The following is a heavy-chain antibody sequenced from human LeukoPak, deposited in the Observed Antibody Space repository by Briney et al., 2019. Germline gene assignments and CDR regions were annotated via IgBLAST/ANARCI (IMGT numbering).Heavy chain of an antibody. Sequence: SETLSLTCTVSGGSISSGGYYWSWIRQHPGKGLEWIGYIYYSGSTYYNPSLKSRVTISVDTSKNQFSLKLSSVTAADTAVYYCARAPSKLYCSSTSCYYYYYGMDVWGQGTTVTVSS. V-gene: IGHV4-30-4*08. J-gene: IGHJ6*02. D-gene: IGHD2-2*01. CDR2: IYYSGST. CDR1: GGSISSGGYY. CDR3: ARAPSKLYCSSTSCYYYYYGMDV.